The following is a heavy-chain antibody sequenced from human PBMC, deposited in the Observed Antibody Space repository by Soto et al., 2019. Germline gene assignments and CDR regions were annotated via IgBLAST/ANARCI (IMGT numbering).Heavy chain of an antibody. V-gene: IGHV4-59*06. CDR1: GGSISPYY. CDR3: WRSVPP. J-gene: IGHJ5*02. D-gene: IGHD3-3*01. Sequence: SETLSLTCTGSGGSISPYYWSCIRQPPGKGLEWVGYIYYGGSTYYNPSLKSRVTISVDTSKNQFSLRLSSVPAADTAVYYCWRSVPPGGQETLVPVSP. CDR2: IYYGGST.